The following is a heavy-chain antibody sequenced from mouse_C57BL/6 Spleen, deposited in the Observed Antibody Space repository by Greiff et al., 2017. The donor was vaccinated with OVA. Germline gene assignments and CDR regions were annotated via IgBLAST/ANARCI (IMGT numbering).Heavy chain of an antibody. Sequence: EVQLQESGPELVKPGASVKIPCKASGYTFTDYNMDWVKQSHGKSLEWIGDINPNNGGTIYNQKFKGKATLTVDKSSSTAYMELRSLTSEDTAVYYCARRGANWDWYFDVWGTGTTVTVSS. CDR3: ARRGANWDWYFDV. CDR1: GYTFTDYN. J-gene: IGHJ1*03. V-gene: IGHV1-18*01. D-gene: IGHD4-1*01. CDR2: INPNNGGT.